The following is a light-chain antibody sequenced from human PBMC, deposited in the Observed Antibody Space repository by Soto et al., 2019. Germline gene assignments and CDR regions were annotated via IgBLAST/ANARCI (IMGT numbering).Light chain of an antibody. J-gene: IGKJ1*01. CDR3: QQSYRSPPT. CDR2: AAS. V-gene: IGKV1-39*01. Sequence: DIQLTQSPSTVSGSVGDRVTITCRARQSISSKLNWDQQKPGKVPNLLIYAASSLQSGAPSRFSSSGSGTDFSLTISSLQPEDFATYYCQQSYRSPPTFGQRTKVDIK. CDR1: QSISSK.